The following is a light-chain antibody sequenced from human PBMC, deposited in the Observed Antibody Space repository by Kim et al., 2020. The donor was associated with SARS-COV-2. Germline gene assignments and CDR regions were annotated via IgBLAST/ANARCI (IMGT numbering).Light chain of an antibody. CDR3: QQYNSWPPIT. V-gene: IGKV3-15*01. Sequence: FPVYRVTLSCRASQSVSTNFDWYQEKPGQAPRLLIFDASTRATGIPARFSGSGSGTDFTLTISSLQSEDFAVYYCQQYNSWPPITFGQGTRLEIK. CDR1: QSVSTN. J-gene: IGKJ5*01. CDR2: DAS.